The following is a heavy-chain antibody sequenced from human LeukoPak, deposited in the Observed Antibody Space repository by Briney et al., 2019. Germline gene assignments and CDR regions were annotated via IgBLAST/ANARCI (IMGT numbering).Heavy chain of an antibody. J-gene: IGHJ3*02. D-gene: IGHD6-19*01. CDR2: ISSSSSYI. CDR3: ARYSSSIDAFDI. CDR1: GFTFSSYG. V-gene: IGHV3-21*01. Sequence: PGGSLRLSCAVSGFTFSSYGMHWVRQAPGKGLEWVSSISSSSSYIYYADSVKGRFTISRDNAKNSLYLQMNSLRAEDTAVYYCARYSSSIDAFDIWGQGTMVTVSS.